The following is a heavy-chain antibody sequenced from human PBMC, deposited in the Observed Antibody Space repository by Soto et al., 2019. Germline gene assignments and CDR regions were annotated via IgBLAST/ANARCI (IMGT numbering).Heavy chain of an antibody. D-gene: IGHD3-10*01. V-gene: IGHV3-23*01. CDR1: GFTFSSYA. Sequence: EVQLLESGGGLVQPGGSLRLSCAASGFTFSSYAMSWVRQAPGKGLEWVSAISGSGGSTYYADSVKGRFTISRDNSKNTLYLQMNSLRAEDTAVYYCAKDRVSWSFRGYNWFDPWGQGTLVTVSS. J-gene: IGHJ5*02. CDR2: ISGSGGST. CDR3: AKDRVSWSFRGYNWFDP.